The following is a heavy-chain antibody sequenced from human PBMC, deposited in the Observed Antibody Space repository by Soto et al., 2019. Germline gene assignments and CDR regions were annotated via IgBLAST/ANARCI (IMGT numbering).Heavy chain of an antibody. Sequence: SETLSLTCTVPGDSISSSNYYWGWIRQPPGKGLEWIANIYYSGITYCNPSLKSRVAISVDTSKNQFSLKLSSVSAADTAIYYCARSNSGYYKWFDPWGQGTLVTVS. V-gene: IGHV4-39*01. J-gene: IGHJ5*02. D-gene: IGHD3-22*01. CDR2: IYYSGIT. CDR1: GDSISSSNYY. CDR3: ARSNSGYYKWFDP.